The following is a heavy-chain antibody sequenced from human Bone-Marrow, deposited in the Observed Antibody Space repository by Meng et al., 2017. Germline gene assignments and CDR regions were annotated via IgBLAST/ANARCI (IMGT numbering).Heavy chain of an antibody. V-gene: IGHV3-30*01. CDR1: GFTFSSYA. CDR2: ISYDGSNK. CDR3: ARYTAFDY. Sequence: GESLKISCAASGFTFSSYAMHWVRQAPGKGLEWVAVISYDGSNKYYADSVKGRFTISRDNSKNTLYLQMNSLRAEDTAVYYCARYTAFDYWGQGNLVTVAS. J-gene: IGHJ4*02. D-gene: IGHD5-18*01.